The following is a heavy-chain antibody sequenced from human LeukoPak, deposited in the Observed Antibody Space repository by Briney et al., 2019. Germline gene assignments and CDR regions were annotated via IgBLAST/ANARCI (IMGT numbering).Heavy chain of an antibody. CDR1: GYSIGSDFY. Sequence: PSETLSLTCAVSGYSIGSDFYWGWIRQTPGKGLEWLGSVSHNTGASYNPSFKSRVTISLDTSKNYFSLTLTSVTAADTAVYFCAREPGWGHNYYYMDVWGKGTTVAVSS. V-gene: IGHV4-38-2*02. CDR2: VSHNTGA. CDR3: AREPGWGHNYYYMDV. D-gene: IGHD1-26*01. J-gene: IGHJ6*03.